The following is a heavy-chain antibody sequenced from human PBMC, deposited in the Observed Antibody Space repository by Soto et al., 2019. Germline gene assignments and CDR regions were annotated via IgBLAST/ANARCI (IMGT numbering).Heavy chain of an antibody. V-gene: IGHV4-31*03. D-gene: IGHD2-2*01. J-gene: IGHJ5*02. CDR1: GDSISCGASF. CDR2: VYYSGSS. CDR3: AKLSCTSSTCYFPGWFDP. Sequence: PSETLSLTCTASGDSISCGASFWSWIRHPPGKGLEWIANVYYSGSSYYNPSLKSRLTISVDTTKSQFSLQLKSMTAADTAVYYCAKLSCTSSTCYFPGWFDPWGQGTLVTVSS.